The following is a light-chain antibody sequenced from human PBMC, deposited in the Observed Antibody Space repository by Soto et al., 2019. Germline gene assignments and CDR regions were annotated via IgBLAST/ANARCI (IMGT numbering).Light chain of an antibody. CDR1: ISSLGNNY. CDR3: GTWDFILNSVV. CDR2: DIN. Sequence: QSALTQPPSVSAAPGQKVTISCSATISSLGNNYISWYQHLPGAAPKLLIYDINKRPSGIPGRFSCSKSGTSATLGITGLQTGDEDDYYCGTWDFILNSVVFGGGTKLTVL. J-gene: IGLJ3*02. V-gene: IGLV1-51*01.